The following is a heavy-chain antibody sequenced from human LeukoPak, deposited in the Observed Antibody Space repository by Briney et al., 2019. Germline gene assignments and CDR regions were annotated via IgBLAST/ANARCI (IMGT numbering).Heavy chain of an antibody. D-gene: IGHD3-3*01. J-gene: IGHJ5*02. Sequence: SETLSLTCTVSGYSISSGYYWGWIRQPPGKGLEWIGSIYYSGSTYYNPSLKSRVTISVDTSKNQFSLKLSSVTAADTAVYYCAREAPYYDFWSGPNWFDPWGQGTLVTVSS. CDR2: IYYSGST. CDR3: AREAPYYDFWSGPNWFDP. CDR1: GYSISSGYY. V-gene: IGHV4-38-2*02.